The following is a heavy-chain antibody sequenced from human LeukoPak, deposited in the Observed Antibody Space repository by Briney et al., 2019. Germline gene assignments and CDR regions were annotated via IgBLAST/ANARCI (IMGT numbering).Heavy chain of an antibody. J-gene: IGHJ4*02. CDR2: IYPGDSDT. CDR3: ARQWGDCSSTSCYSAY. D-gene: IGHD2-2*01. CDR1: GYSFASYW. Sequence: GESLKISCKGSGYSFASYWIAWVRQMPGKGLEWMGVIYPGDSDTRYSPSFLGQVTISADKSISTAYLQWSSLKASDTAIYYCARQWGDCSSTSCYSAYWGQGTLVTVSS. V-gene: IGHV5-51*01.